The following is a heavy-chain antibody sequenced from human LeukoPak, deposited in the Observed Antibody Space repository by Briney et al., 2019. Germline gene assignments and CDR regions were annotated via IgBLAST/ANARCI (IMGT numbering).Heavy chain of an antibody. CDR1: GGSISSGGYY. J-gene: IGHJ4*02. Sequence: PSETLSLTCTVSGGSISSGGYYWSWIRQPPGKGLEWIGYIYHSGSTYYNPSLKSRVTISVDRSKNQFSLKLSSVTAADTAVYYCARESLDGYNWNLGNYWGQGTLVTVSS. CDR3: ARESLDGYNWNLGNY. D-gene: IGHD1-20*01. CDR2: IYHSGST. V-gene: IGHV4-30-2*01.